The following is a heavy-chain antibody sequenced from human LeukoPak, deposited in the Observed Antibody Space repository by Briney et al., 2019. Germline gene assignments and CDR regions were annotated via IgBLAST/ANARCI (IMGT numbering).Heavy chain of an antibody. D-gene: IGHD3-9*01. CDR2: INPNSGGT. CDR3: ARGPYYDILTGYYLWYFDY. J-gene: IGHJ4*02. Sequence: GASVKVSCKASGYTFTSYGISWVRQAPGQGLEWMGWINPNSGGTNYAQKFQGRVTMTRDTSISTAYMELSGLRSDDTAVYYCARGPYYDILTGYYLWYFDYWGQGTLVTVSS. CDR1: GYTFTSYG. V-gene: IGHV1-2*02.